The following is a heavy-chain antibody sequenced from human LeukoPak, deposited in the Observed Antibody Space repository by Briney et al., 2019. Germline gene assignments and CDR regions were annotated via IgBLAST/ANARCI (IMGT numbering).Heavy chain of an antibody. Sequence: SQTLSLTCTVSGGSISSGTYYWNWIRQPPGKGPEWIGYIYYRGSTFYNLSLKSRVTISVDTSKNQFSLKLSSVTAADTAVYYCGRGCYSGYDFYSWGPGTLVTVSS. CDR2: IYYRGST. D-gene: IGHD5-12*01. CDR1: GGSISSGTYY. V-gene: IGHV4-31*03. CDR3: GRGCYSGYDFYS. J-gene: IGHJ5*02.